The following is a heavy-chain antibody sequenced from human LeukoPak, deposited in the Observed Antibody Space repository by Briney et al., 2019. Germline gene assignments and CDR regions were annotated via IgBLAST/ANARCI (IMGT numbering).Heavy chain of an antibody. CDR2: INPNSGGT. D-gene: IGHD2-15*01. V-gene: IGHV1-2*02. CDR3: ARDSGPDAFDI. Sequence: ASVKVSCKASGYTFTCCYMHWVRQAPGQGLEWMGWINPNSGGTNYAQKFQGRVTMTRDTSISTAYMELSRLRSDDTAVYYCARDSGPDAFDIWGQGTMVTVSS. CDR1: GYTFTCCY. J-gene: IGHJ3*02.